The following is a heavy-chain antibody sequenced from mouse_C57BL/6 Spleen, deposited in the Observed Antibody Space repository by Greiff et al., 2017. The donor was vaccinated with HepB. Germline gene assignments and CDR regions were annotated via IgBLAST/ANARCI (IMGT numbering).Heavy chain of an antibody. CDR3: ARCWYFDV. V-gene: IGHV1-26*01. CDR1: GYTFTDYY. J-gene: IGHJ1*03. CDR2: INPNNGGT. Sequence: VQLQQSGPELVKPGASVKISFKASGYTFTDYYMNWVKQSHGKSLEWIGDINPNNGGTSYNQKFKGKATLTVDKSSSTAYMELRSLTSEDSAVYYCARCWYFDVWGTGTTVTVSS.